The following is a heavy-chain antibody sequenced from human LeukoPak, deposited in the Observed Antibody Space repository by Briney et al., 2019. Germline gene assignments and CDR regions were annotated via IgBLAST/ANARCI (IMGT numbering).Heavy chain of an antibody. D-gene: IGHD5-18*01. V-gene: IGHV4-34*01. CDR3: ARLPPGGYSYGYPYYYYGMDV. Sequence: SETLSLTCAVYGGSFSGYYWSWIRQPPGKGLEWIGEINHSGSTNYNPSLRSRVTISVDTSKNQFSLKLSSVTAADTAVYYCARLPPGGYSYGYPYYYYGMDVWGKGTTVTVSS. J-gene: IGHJ6*04. CDR2: INHSGST. CDR1: GGSFSGYY.